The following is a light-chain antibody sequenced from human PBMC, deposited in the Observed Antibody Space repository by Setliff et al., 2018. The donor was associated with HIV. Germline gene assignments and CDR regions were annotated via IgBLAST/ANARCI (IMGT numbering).Light chain of an antibody. Sequence: QSVLTQPASVSGSPGQSITISCTGTSSDVGGYSHVSWYQQHPGKAPKLIIYEVRNRPSGVSNRFSGSKSGSTASLTISGLRADDEAVYYCCSYAGPTYVFGSGTKVTVL. J-gene: IGLJ1*01. CDR2: EVR. CDR1: SSDVGGYSH. CDR3: CSYAGPTYV. V-gene: IGLV2-14*01.